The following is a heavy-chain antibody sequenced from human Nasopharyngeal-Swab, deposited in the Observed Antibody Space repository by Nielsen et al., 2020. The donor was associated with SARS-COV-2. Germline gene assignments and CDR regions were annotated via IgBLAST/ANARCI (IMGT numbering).Heavy chain of an antibody. D-gene: IGHD1-14*01. J-gene: IGHJ4*02. CDR1: GFTFSSYA. Sequence: GGSLTLSCAASGFTFSSYAMSWVRQAPGKGLEWVSAISGSGYSTHYADSVKGRFTISRDNSKNTLDLQMNSLRAEDTAVYYCAKDPNPFDYWGQGTLVTVSS. V-gene: IGHV3-23*01. CDR3: AKDPNPFDY. CDR2: ISGSGYST.